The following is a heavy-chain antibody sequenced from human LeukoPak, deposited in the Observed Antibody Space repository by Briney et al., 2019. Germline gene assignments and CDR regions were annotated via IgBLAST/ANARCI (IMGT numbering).Heavy chain of an antibody. J-gene: IGHJ5*02. CDR2: IYYSGST. CDR1: GGSISSYY. V-gene: IGHV4-59*01. D-gene: IGHD6-13*01. CDR3: ATGTDLIAAAGTETRERYNWFDP. Sequence: TSETLSLTCTVSGGSISSYYWSWIRQPPGKGLEWIGYIYYSGSTNYKSSLKSRVTISVDTSKNQFSLKLSSVTAADTAVYYCATGTDLIAAAGTETRERYNWFDPWGQGTLVTVSS.